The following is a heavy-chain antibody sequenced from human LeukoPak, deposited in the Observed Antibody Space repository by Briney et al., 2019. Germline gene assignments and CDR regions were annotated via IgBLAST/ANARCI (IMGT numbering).Heavy chain of an antibody. CDR2: IYYSGST. D-gene: IGHD3-22*01. Sequence: SETLSLICTVSGGSISSGGYYWSWIPQHPGKGLEWIGYIYYSGSTYYNPSLKSRVTISVDTSKNQFSLKLSSVTAADTAVYYCARRDSSGYLDYWGQGTLVTVSS. CDR3: ARRDSSGYLDY. J-gene: IGHJ4*02. V-gene: IGHV4-31*03. CDR1: GGSISSGGYY.